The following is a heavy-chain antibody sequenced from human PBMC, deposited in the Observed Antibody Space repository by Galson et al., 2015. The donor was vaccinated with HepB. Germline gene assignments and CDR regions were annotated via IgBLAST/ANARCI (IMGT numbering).Heavy chain of an antibody. J-gene: IGHJ4*02. D-gene: IGHD3-16*01. CDR3: ARGSWLIGANPFDY. Sequence: SLRLSCAASGFTFSSYAMHWVRQAPGKGLEWVAVISYDGSNKYYADSVKGRFTISRDNSKNTLYLQMNSLRAEDTAVYYCARGSWLIGANPFDYWGQGTLVTVSS. V-gene: IGHV3-30-3*01. CDR1: GFTFSSYA. CDR2: ISYDGSNK.